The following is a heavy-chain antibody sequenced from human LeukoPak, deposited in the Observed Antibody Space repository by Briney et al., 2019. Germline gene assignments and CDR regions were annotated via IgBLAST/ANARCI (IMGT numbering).Heavy chain of an antibody. CDR1: GGTFSSYA. CDR3: ARSSYCSSTSCYAGRDWFDP. D-gene: IGHD2-2*01. CDR2: IIPIFGTA. J-gene: IGHJ5*02. Sequence: SVKVSCKASGGTFSSYAISWVRQAPGQGLEWMGGIIPIFGTANYAQKFQGRVTITADKSTSTAYMELSSLRPEDTAVYYCARSSYCSSTSCYAGRDWFDPWGQGTLVTVSS. V-gene: IGHV1-69*06.